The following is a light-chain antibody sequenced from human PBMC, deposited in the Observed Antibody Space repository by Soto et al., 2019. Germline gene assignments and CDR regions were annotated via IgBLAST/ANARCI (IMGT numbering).Light chain of an antibody. CDR2: DAS. V-gene: IGKV3-11*01. J-gene: IGKJ5*01. Sequence: EIVLTQSPATLSLSPGEGATLSCRASQSVNTYLAWYQQKPGQAPRLLIYDASDRATGNPARFSGSGSGTDFTLTISSLEPEDFAVYYCQQRSAWPITFGQGTRLEIK. CDR1: QSVNTY. CDR3: QQRSAWPIT.